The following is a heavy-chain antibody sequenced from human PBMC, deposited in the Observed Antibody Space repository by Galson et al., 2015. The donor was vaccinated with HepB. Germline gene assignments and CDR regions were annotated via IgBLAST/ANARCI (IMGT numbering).Heavy chain of an antibody. Sequence: SLRLSCAASGFTFSSYAISWVRQAPGKGLEWVSAISGSGGSTYYADSVKGRFTISRDNSKNTLYLQMNSLRAEDTAVYYCAKGSSGWYDGGTDYWGQGTLVTVSS. J-gene: IGHJ4*02. D-gene: IGHD6-19*01. V-gene: IGHV3-23*01. CDR2: ISGSGGST. CDR3: AKGSSGWYDGGTDY. CDR1: GFTFSSYA.